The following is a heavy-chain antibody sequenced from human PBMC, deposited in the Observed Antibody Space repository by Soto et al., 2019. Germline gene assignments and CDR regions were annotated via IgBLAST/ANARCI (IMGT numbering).Heavy chain of an antibody. V-gene: IGHV3-23*01. CDR2: ISGSGGST. CDR3: ALNLPEWFQQPYGTDV. CDR1: GFTFSSYA. Sequence: GSLRLSCVASGFTFSSYAMSWVRQAPGKGLEWVSAISGSGGSTYYADSVKGRFTISRDNSKNTLYLQMNSLRAEDTAVYYCALNLPEWFQQPYGTDVWGQGTTVTVSS. D-gene: IGHD3-3*01. J-gene: IGHJ6*02.